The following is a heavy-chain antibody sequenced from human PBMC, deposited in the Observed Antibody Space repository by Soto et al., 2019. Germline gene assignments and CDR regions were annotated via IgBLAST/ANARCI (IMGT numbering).Heavy chain of an antibody. V-gene: IGHV4-39*01. CDR3: ARLTVVGRVGDC. CDR1: GGSISSSPYY. D-gene: IGHD6-19*01. CDR2: ISFSGNT. Sequence: QLQVQESGPGLVKPSETLSLTCSVSGGSISSSPYYWGWIRQPPGKGLEWIARISFSGNTDYNPSLKSRVTISADTSNNQFSLTLSSVTAADTAVYYCARLTVVGRVGDCWGQGTLVTVSS. J-gene: IGHJ4*02.